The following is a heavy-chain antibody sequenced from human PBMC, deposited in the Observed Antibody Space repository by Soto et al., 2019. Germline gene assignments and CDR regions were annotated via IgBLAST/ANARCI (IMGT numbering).Heavy chain of an antibody. V-gene: IGHV4-59*08. J-gene: IGHJ6*03. Sequence: PSETLSLTCSVTGGSISSDYWSWIRQPPANGLESLGFNYYRGRTNYNPPIRWRCTIQEEPSKNQFYLKLSSVTAADSAVYYCAIISGEDYYYSYYLSVWGKGTKVTVTS. D-gene: IGHD2-15*01. CDR3: AIISGEDYYYSYYLSV. CDR2: NYYRGRT. CDR1: GGSISSDY.